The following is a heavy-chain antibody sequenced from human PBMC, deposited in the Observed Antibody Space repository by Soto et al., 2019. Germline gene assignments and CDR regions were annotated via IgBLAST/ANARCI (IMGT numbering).Heavy chain of an antibody. Sequence: EVQLVESGGGLVQPGGSLRLSCAVSGFTFSDYYMDWVRQAPGKGLEWVGRTRDKYNSYTTEYAASVKGRFTISRDDSKNSLYLQMNSLKTEDTAVYYCARVGGSYSDFDPWGQGTLVTVSS. CDR3: ARVGGSYSDFDP. CDR2: TRDKYNSYTT. V-gene: IGHV3-72*01. J-gene: IGHJ5*02. D-gene: IGHD1-26*01. CDR1: GFTFSDYY.